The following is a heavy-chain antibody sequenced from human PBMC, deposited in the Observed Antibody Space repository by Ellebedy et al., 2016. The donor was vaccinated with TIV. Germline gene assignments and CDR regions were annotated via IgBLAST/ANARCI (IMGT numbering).Heavy chain of an antibody. D-gene: IGHD6-19*01. J-gene: IGHJ3*02. CDR1: GGSISNYN. CDR2: IYYSGNT. CDR3: ASTYSSDWSPNDAFDI. Sequence: MPSETLSLTCAVSGGSISNYNWNWIRQPPGKGLEWIGYIYYSGNTNYNPSLNSRVTISVDTSKNQFSLKLSSVTAADTAVYYCASTYSSDWSPNDAFDIWGQGTMVTVSS. V-gene: IGHV4-59*01.